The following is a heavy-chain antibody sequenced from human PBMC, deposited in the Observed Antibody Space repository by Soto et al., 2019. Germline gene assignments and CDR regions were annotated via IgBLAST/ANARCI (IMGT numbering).Heavy chain of an antibody. CDR2: INPNSGGT. V-gene: IGHV1-2*04. CDR3: ARELAVAGTGGFDY. D-gene: IGHD6-19*01. CDR1: GYTFTGYD. Sequence: ASVKVSCKASGYTFTGYDMHWVRQAPGQGLEWMGWINPNSGGTNYAQKFQGWVTMTRDTSISTAYMELSRLRSDDTAVYYCARELAVAGTGGFDYWGQGTLVTVSS. J-gene: IGHJ4*02.